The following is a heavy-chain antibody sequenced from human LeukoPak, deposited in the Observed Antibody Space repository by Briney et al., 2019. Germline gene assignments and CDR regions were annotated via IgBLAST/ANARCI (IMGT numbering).Heavy chain of an antibody. CDR1: GYTFTCYD. V-gene: IGHV1-2*02. Sequence: GASVKVSCKSSGYTFTCYDTNWVRQAPGQGLEWMGWINANSGGTNYAQKFQGRVTMTRDTSISTAYMELSRLRSDDTAVYYCAREWGKQWLVRNWFDPWGQGTLVTVSS. D-gene: IGHD6-19*01. CDR2: INANSGGT. CDR3: AREWGKQWLVRNWFDP. J-gene: IGHJ5*02.